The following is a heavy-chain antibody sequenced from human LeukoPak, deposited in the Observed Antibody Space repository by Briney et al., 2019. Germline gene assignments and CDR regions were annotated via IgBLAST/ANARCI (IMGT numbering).Heavy chain of an antibody. CDR1: GFTFSSYS. CDR2: ISSSSSYI. D-gene: IGHD4-17*01. Sequence: GGSLRLSCAASGFTFSSYSMNWVRQAPGKGLEWVSSISSSSSYIYYADSVKGRFTISRDNAENSLYLQMNSLRAEDTAVYYCASRFPGDYAAFDIWGQGTMVTVSS. J-gene: IGHJ3*02. CDR3: ASRFPGDYAAFDI. V-gene: IGHV3-21*01.